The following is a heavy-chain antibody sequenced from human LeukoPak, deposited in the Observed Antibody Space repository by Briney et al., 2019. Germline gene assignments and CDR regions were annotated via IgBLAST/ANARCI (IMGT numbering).Heavy chain of an antibody. V-gene: IGHV4-34*01. CDR2: INHSGST. J-gene: IGHJ4*02. CDR1: GGSFSGYY. D-gene: IGHD1-26*01. CDR3: AGASIVGATTNDY. Sequence: SETLSLTCAVYGGSFSGYYWSWIRQPPGKGLEWIGEINHSGSTNYNPSLKSRVTISVDTSKNQFSLKLSSVTAADTAVYYCAGASIVGATTNDYWGQGTLVTVSS.